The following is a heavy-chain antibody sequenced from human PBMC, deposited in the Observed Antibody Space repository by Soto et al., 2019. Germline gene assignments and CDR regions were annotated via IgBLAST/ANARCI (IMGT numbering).Heavy chain of an antibody. Sequence: SETLSLTCTVSGGSISSYYWSWIRQPPGKGLEWIGDIYYSGSTNYNPSLKSRVTISVDTSKNQFSMELSSVTAADTAVYYCARGGAARLFAFDIWGQGTMVTVSS. J-gene: IGHJ3*02. CDR2: IYYSGST. V-gene: IGHV4-59*01. CDR1: GGSISSYY. CDR3: ARGGAARLFAFDI. D-gene: IGHD6-6*01.